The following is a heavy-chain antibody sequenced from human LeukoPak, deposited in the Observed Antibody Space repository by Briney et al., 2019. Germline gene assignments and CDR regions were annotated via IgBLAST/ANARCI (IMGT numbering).Heavy chain of an antibody. D-gene: IGHD5-18*01. CDR3: ARDSRFYSYGYYYYYYMDV. CDR1: GGSISIYY. Sequence: SETLSLTCTVSGGSISIYYWSWIRQPPGKGLEWIGYIYYSGSTNYNPSLKSRVTISVDTSKNQFSLKLSSVTAADTAVYYCARDSRFYSYGYYYYYYMDVWGKGTTVTVSS. J-gene: IGHJ6*03. CDR2: IYYSGST. V-gene: IGHV4-59*01.